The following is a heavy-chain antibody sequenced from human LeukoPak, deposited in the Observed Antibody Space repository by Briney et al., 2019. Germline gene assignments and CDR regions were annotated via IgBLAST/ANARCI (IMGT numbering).Heavy chain of an antibody. J-gene: IGHJ4*02. V-gene: IGHV1-2*02. Sequence: ASVKVSCKASGYTFTGYYLHWVRQAPGQGLEWMGWINPNSGGTNYAQKFQGRVTMTRDTSISTAYMELSRLGSDDTAVYYCARDPNSSSWYQGDYWGQGTLVTVSS. D-gene: IGHD6-13*01. CDR3: ARDPNSSSWYQGDY. CDR1: GYTFTGYY. CDR2: INPNSGGT.